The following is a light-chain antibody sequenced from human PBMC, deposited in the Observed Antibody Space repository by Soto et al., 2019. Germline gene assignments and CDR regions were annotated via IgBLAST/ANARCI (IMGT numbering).Light chain of an antibody. V-gene: IGKV3-20*01. J-gene: IGKJ4*01. CDR2: VAS. CDR1: RSVSDNY. Sequence: EVVLTQFPGTLSLSPGDRATLSCRASRSVSDNYLACYQPKPGRAPRLLIFVASLRATGIPNRFIGSASGTDFTLNISGLEPDDFAVYYCHQYDATSPLTLCGGTRVDMK. CDR3: HQYDATSPLT.